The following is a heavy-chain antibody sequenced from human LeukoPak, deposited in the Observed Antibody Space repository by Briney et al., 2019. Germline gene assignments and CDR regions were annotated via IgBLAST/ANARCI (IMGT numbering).Heavy chain of an antibody. D-gene: IGHD3-9*01. CDR3: AKVDYDILTGYPFYNWFDP. Sequence: GGSLRLSCAASGFSFSTYSMSWVRQAPGKGLEWISVVSGSSDATFYADSVKGRFTISRDNSKNTLYLQMKSLRAEDTAVYYCAKVDYDILTGYPFYNWFDPWGQGTLVTVSS. V-gene: IGHV3-23*01. J-gene: IGHJ5*02. CDR2: VSGSSDAT. CDR1: GFSFSTYS.